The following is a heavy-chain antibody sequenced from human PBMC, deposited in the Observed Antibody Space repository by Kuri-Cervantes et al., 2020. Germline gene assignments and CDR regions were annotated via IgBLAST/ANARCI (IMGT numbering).Heavy chain of an antibody. J-gene: IGHJ3*02. CDR3: AKLPYYYDSSGYYRAFDI. CDR1: GFTFTSYW. V-gene: IGHV3-74*01. D-gene: IGHD3-22*01. Sequence: GESLKISCVASGFTFTSYWMHWVRQAPGKGLEWVSRINIDGSDIAYADSVKGRFTAFRDNSRNTLYLQMTGLRAQDSAVYYCAKLPYYYDSSGYYRAFDIWGQGTMVTVSS. CDR2: INIDGSDI.